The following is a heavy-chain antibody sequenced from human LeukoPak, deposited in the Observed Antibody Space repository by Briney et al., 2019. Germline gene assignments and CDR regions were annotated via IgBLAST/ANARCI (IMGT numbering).Heavy chain of an antibody. J-gene: IGHJ4*02. CDR1: GFTFSSYS. V-gene: IGHV3-48*04. CDR3: ARAAVTGDFDY. CDR2: ISSSSSTI. Sequence: PGGSLRLSCAASGFTFSSYSMNWVCQAPGKGLEWVSYISSSSSTIYYADSVKGRFTISRDNAKNSLYLQMNSLRAEDTAVYYCARAAVTGDFDYWGQGTLVTVSS. D-gene: IGHD5-18*01.